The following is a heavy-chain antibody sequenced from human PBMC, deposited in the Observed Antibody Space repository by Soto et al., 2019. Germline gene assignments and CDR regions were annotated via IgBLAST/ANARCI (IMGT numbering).Heavy chain of an antibody. Sequence: ASVKVSCKASGYTFTGYYMHWVRQAPGQGLEWMGWINPNSGGTNYAQKFQGWVTMTRDTSISTAYMELSRLRSDDTAVYYCARELRCDEGIAVAGTRFNYYYFYGMDVWGQGTTVTVSS. D-gene: IGHD6-19*01. CDR2: INPNSGGT. CDR3: ARELRCDEGIAVAGTRFNYYYFYGMDV. CDR1: GYTFTGYY. V-gene: IGHV1-2*04. J-gene: IGHJ6*02.